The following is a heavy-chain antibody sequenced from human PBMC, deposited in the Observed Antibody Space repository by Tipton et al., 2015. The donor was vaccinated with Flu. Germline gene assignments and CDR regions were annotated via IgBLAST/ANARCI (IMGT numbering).Heavy chain of an antibody. J-gene: IGHJ4*02. D-gene: IGHD1-14*01. CDR1: GFTVSTSY. V-gene: IGHV3-53*01. Sequence: GSLRLSCAVSGFTVSTSYMSWVRQPPGKGLEWVSIVYDDGRTYYADSVEGRFAISRDNSKNILYLLMNSLRADDTAVYFCARDEGGTYPDWGQGTLVTVSS. CDR2: VYDDGRT. CDR3: ARDEGGTYPD.